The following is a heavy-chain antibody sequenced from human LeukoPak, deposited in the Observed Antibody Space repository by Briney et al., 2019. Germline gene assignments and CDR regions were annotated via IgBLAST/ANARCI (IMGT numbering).Heavy chain of an antibody. V-gene: IGHV1-18*01. CDR3: ARENPTLRRFDY. J-gene: IGHJ4*02. CDR2: ISAYNGNT. D-gene: IGHD5-12*01. CDR1: GYTFTSYG. Sequence: ASVKVSCKASGYTFTSYGISWVRQAPGQGLEWMGWISAYNGNTNYAQKLQGRVTMTTDTSTSTAYMELRSLRSDDPAVYYCARENPTLRRFDYWGQGTLVTVSS.